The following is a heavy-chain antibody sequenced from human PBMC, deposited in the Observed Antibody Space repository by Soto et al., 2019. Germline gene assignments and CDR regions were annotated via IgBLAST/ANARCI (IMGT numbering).Heavy chain of an antibody. CDR2: IIPIFGTA. D-gene: IGHD3-3*02. J-gene: IGHJ4*02. V-gene: IGHV1-69*13. CDR1: GYTFTSYA. Sequence: SVKVSCKASGYTFTSYAMHWVRQAPGQRLEWMGGIIPIFGTANYAQKFQGRVTITADESTSTAYMELSSLRSEDTAVYYCARSALVIRGFDYWGQGTLVTVSS. CDR3: ARSALVIRGFDY.